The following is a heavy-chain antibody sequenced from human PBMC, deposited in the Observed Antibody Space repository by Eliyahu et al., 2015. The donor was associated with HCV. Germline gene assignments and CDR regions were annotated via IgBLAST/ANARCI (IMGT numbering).Heavy chain of an antibody. D-gene: IGHD5-12*01. CDR3: ASLHNFGGYDSXY. CDR1: GFIFSSYA. J-gene: IGHJ4*02. CDR2: ISXDGNTE. V-gene: IGHV3-30-3*01. Sequence: QGQLVESGGGVVQPGKSLRLSCAASGFIFSSYAMHWVRQAPDXGLEWVAAISXDGNTENYADSVKGRFTISRDNSKNRLFLQMNSLRPEDTSVYYCASLHNFGGYDSXYWGRGTLVTVSS.